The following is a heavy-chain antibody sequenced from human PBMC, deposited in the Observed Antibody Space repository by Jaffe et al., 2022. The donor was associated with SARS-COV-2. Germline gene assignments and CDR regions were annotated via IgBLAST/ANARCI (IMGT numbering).Heavy chain of an antibody. CDR3: ARPNGIQLWSPFDY. V-gene: IGHV3-23*04. J-gene: IGHJ4*02. Sequence: EVQLGDSGGGSVQPGGSLRLSCAASGFTFSSYAMSWVRQAPGKGLEWVSDISASGGSTHYADSVKGRFTISRDNSKNTLYLQMNSLRVEDTAVYHCARPNGIQLWSPFDYWGQGTLVTVSS. CDR2: ISASGGST. D-gene: IGHD5-18*01. CDR1: GFTFSSYA.